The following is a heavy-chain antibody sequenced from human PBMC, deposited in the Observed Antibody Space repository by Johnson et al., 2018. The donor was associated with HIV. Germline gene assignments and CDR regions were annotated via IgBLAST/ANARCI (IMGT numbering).Heavy chain of an antibody. CDR3: GRGRGGSYADAVDI. CDR1: GFTFSSSA. J-gene: IGHJ3*02. CDR2: ISTSGDTV. D-gene: IGHD1-26*01. Sequence: VQLVESGGGVVQPGRSLRLSCVASGFTFSSSAMHWVHQAPGKGLEWVSVISTSGDTVLYTDSVKGRFTISRDNSKNTRYLKMNSLRAEDTAVYYCGRGRGGSYADAVDIWGQGTMVTVSS. V-gene: IGHV3-62*03.